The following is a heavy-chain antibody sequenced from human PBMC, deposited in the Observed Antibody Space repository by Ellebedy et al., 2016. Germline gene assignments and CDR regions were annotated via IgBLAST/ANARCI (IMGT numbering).Heavy chain of an antibody. D-gene: IGHD2-2*01. J-gene: IGHJ4*02. V-gene: IGHV3-23*01. Sequence: GGSLRLXXTASGLNFNTFFMSWVRQAPGKGLEWVSTISAGSDTTRLADSVKGRFTISRDSSKNSVYLRMNNLRGEDTAVYYCRQGHYADYWGQGTLVTVSS. CDR2: ISAGSDTT. CDR1: GLNFNTFF. CDR3: RQGHYADY.